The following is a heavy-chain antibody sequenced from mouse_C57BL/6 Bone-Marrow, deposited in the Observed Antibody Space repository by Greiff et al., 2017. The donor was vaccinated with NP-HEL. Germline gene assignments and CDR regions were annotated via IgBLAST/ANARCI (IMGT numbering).Heavy chain of an antibody. Sequence: EVMLVESGGGLVKPGGSLKLSCAASGFTFSSYAMSWVRQTPEKRLEWVATISDGGSYTYYPDNVKGRFTISRDNAKNNLYLQMSHLKSEDTAMYYCARSDGYRYYFDYWGQGTTLTVSS. CDR3: ARSDGYRYYFDY. J-gene: IGHJ2*01. CDR2: ISDGGSYT. CDR1: GFTFSSYA. V-gene: IGHV5-4*03. D-gene: IGHD2-3*01.